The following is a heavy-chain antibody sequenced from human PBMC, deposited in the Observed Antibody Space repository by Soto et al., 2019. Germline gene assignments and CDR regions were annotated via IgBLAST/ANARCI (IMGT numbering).Heavy chain of an antibody. V-gene: IGHV4-30-4*01. Sequence: QVQLQESGPGLVKPSQTLSLTCTVSGGSISSGDYYWSWIRQPPAKGLEWSGYSYYSVTTYYNTSLNSRVTISVDTSKNQFSMKLSSVTAADTGVYYCARDRLGYCSSTSCYDYYYGMDVWGQGTTVTVSS. D-gene: IGHD2-2*01. J-gene: IGHJ6*02. CDR3: ARDRLGYCSSTSCYDYYYGMDV. CDR2: SYYSVTT. CDR1: GGSISSGDYY.